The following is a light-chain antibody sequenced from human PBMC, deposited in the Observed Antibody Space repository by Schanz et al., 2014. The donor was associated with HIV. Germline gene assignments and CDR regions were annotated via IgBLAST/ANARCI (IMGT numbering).Light chain of an antibody. Sequence: QSVLTQPPSVSGAPGQRVTISCSGSTSNIGRGYDVQWYHQPPGRAPKLLIYGDFNRPSGVPDRFSGSKSGTSASLAISGLQSEDEADYYCAAWDDSLKGVIFGGGTKVTVL. CDR2: GDF. CDR3: AAWDDSLKGVI. V-gene: IGLV1-40*01. CDR1: TSNIGRGYD. J-gene: IGLJ2*01.